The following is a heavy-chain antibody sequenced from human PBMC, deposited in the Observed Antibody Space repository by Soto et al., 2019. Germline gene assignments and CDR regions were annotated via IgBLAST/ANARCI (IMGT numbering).Heavy chain of an antibody. J-gene: IGHJ4*02. D-gene: IGHD4-17*01. CDR2: ISSSSSYI. CDR1: GFTFSSYS. CDR3: ASAHGTTVTTYSFKY. V-gene: IGHV3-21*01. Sequence: PGGSLRLSCAASGFTFSSYSMNWVRQAPGKGLGWVASISSSSSYIYYADSVKGRFTIARENAKNKLYRQMTSLTAEETGVYYCASAHGTTVTTYSFKYWGQGSLVTVSS.